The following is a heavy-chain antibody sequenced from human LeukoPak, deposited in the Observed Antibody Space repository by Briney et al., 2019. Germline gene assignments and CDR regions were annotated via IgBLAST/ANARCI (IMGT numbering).Heavy chain of an antibody. Sequence: GGSLRLSCAASGFTFSSYWMHWVRQAPGKGLVWVSRIKTDGNNTTYADSVKGRFTISRDNAKNTLYLQMNSLRAEDTAVYYCARTWIGDSGYMDVWGKGTTVTVSS. CDR2: IKTDGNNT. V-gene: IGHV3-74*01. D-gene: IGHD4-17*01. CDR1: GFTFSSYW. CDR3: ARTWIGDSGYMDV. J-gene: IGHJ6*03.